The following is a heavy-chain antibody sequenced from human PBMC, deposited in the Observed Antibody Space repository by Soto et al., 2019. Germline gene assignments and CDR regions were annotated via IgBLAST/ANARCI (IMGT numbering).Heavy chain of an antibody. CDR1: GYTFTSYG. D-gene: IGHD3-22*01. Sequence: ASVKVSCKASGYTFTSYGISWVRQAPGQGLEWMGWISAYNGNTNYAQKLQGRVTMTTDTSTSTAYMELRSLRSDDTAVYYCARNYYDSRGYYSLAFDIWGQGTMVTVPS. V-gene: IGHV1-18*01. CDR3: ARNYYDSRGYYSLAFDI. CDR2: ISAYNGNT. J-gene: IGHJ3*02.